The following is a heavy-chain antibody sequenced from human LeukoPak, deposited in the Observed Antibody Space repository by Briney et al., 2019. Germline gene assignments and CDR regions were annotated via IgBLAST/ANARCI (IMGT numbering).Heavy chain of an antibody. CDR2: ISGSGGST. CDR1: GFTFSSYA. J-gene: IGHJ4*02. V-gene: IGHV3-23*01. Sequence: GGSLRLSCAASGFTFSSYAMSWVRQAPGKGLEWVSAISGSGGSTYYADSVKGRFTISRDSSKNTLYLQMNSLRAEDTAVYYCARDAYGDYGFDYWGQGTLVTVSS. CDR3: ARDAYGDYGFDY. D-gene: IGHD4-17*01.